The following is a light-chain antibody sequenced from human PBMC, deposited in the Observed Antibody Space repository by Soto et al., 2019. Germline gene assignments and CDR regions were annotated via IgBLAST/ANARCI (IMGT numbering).Light chain of an antibody. CDR1: SSDIGGYTY. V-gene: IGLV2-14*01. CDR2: DVS. J-gene: IGLJ2*01. Sequence: QSVLTQPASVSGSPGQSITISCTGTSSDIGGYTYVSWYQQHPGEAPKLMIYDVSNRPSGVPNRFSGSKSGNTASLTISGLQAEDEADYYCSSYTRSRGLDFGGGTKLAV. CDR3: SSYTRSRGLD.